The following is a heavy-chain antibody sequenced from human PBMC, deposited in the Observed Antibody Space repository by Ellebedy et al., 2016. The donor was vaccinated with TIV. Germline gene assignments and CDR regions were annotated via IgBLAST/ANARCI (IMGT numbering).Heavy chain of an antibody. Sequence: ASVTVSCXASGYTFTSYDINWVRQATEQGLEWMGWMNPNSGNTGYAQKFQGRVTMTRNTSISTAYMELSSLRSEDTAVYYCARGGQLVLYYYYYGMDVWGQGTTVTVSS. J-gene: IGHJ6*02. CDR3: ARGGQLVLYYYYYGMDV. D-gene: IGHD6-6*01. CDR2: MNPNSGNT. CDR1: GYTFTSYD. V-gene: IGHV1-8*01.